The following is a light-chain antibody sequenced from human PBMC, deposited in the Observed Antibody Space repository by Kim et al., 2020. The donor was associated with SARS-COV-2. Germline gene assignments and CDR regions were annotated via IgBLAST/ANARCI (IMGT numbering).Light chain of an antibody. CDR1: GSNIGAGFD. J-gene: IGLJ3*02. CDR2: ANN. CDR3: QSYDSRLSGSV. Sequence: QRVTISCTGSGSNIGAGFDVHWYHQLPGTAPKLLIYANNIRPSGVPDRFSASKSATSASLAVAGLQAEDEADYYCQSYDSRLSGSVFGGGTQLTVL. V-gene: IGLV1-40*01.